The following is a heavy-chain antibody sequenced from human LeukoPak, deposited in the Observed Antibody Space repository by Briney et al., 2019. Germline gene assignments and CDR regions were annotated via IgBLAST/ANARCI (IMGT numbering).Heavy chain of an antibody. J-gene: IGHJ4*02. CDR2: INPNSGGT. D-gene: IGHD3-3*01. CDR1: GYTFTGYY. Sequence: EASVTVSCKASGYTFTGYYMHWVRQAPGQGLEWMGWINPNSGGTNYAQKFQGRVTMTRDTSISTAYMELSRLRSDDTAVYYCARRATTEVLRSPLGVVRNREFDYWGQGTLVTVSS. CDR3: ARRATTEVLRSPLGVVRNREFDY. V-gene: IGHV1-2*02.